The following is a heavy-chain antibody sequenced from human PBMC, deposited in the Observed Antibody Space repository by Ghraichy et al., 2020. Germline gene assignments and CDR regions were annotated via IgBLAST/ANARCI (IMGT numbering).Heavy chain of an antibody. J-gene: IGHJ4*02. Sequence: GGSLRLSCAASGFIFSSYYMTWVRQVPGKGLEWVANIKHDESEKYYVDSVNGRFTISRDNAKNSLYLQMNSLRPDDTAVYYCARGGYNYGSNPIDYWGQGTLVIVSS. CDR1: GFIFSSYY. V-gene: IGHV3-7*04. CDR3: ARGGYNYGSNPIDY. D-gene: IGHD5-18*01. CDR2: IKHDESEK.